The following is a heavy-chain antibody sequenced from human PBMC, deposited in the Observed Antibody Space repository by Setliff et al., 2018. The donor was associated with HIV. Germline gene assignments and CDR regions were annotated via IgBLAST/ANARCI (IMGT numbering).Heavy chain of an antibody. V-gene: IGHV4-39*01. CDR3: ARLSPLRAFDI. J-gene: IGHJ3*02. Sequence: SETLSLTCTVSGGSISSSTYYWGWIRQPPGKGLEWIGSIFYRGTTYDNSSLKSRLTMSVDTSKNQFSLRLTFPTAADTAVYYCARLSPLRAFDIWGQGTMVTVS. CDR1: GGSISSSTYY. CDR2: IFYRGTT.